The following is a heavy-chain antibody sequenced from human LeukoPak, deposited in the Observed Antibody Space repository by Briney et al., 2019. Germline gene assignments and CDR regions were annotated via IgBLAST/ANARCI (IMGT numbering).Heavy chain of an antibody. CDR2: IYYSGST. CDR3: ARRLNYDLNWFDP. Sequence: PSETLSLTCTVSGDSISSYYWSWIRRPPGKGLEWIGYIYYSGSTNYNPSLKSRVTISVDTSKNQFSLKLSSVTAADTAVYYCARRLNYDLNWFDPWGQGTLVTVSS. V-gene: IGHV4-59*01. CDR1: GDSISSYY. D-gene: IGHD3-3*01. J-gene: IGHJ5*02.